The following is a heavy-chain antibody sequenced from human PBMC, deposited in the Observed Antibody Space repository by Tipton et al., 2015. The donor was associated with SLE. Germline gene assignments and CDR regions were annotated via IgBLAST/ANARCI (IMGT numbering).Heavy chain of an antibody. CDR3: ASGVYSIFNWFDP. D-gene: IGHD4-11*01. V-gene: IGHV4-61*02. Sequence: TLSLTCTVSSGSISSGNYYWNWIRQPAGKGLEWIGRISTSGSTNYNPSHKSRVTISIDTSKSQFSLKMNSVTAADTAVYYCASGVYSIFNWFDPWGQGTLVTVSS. J-gene: IGHJ5*02. CDR2: ISTSGST. CDR1: SGSISSGNYY.